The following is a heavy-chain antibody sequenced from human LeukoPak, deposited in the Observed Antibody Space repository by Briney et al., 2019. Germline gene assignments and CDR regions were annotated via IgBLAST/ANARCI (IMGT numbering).Heavy chain of an antibody. CDR3: ARQSGYYYDSSGYGPFGY. CDR1: GGSISSSSYY. J-gene: IGHJ4*02. CDR2: IYYSGST. Sequence: SETLSLTCTVSGGSISSSSYYWGWIRQPPGKGLEWIGSIYYSGSTYYNPSLKSRVTISVDTSKNQFSLKLSSVTAADTAVYYCARQSGYYYDSSGYGPFGYWGQGTLVTVSS. D-gene: IGHD3-22*01. V-gene: IGHV4-39*01.